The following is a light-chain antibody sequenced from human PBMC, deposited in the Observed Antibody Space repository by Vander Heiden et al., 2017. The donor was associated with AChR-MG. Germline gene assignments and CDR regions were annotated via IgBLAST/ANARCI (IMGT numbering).Light chain of an antibody. V-gene: IGKV2-30*01. CDR2: KVF. Sequence: DVVITHSPLSLSVTLGPAASIPCSTSQILVYHDGNAYLNWFHQRPGQAPRRLIYKVFNRDSGVPDRFSGSGSGTDFTLKISRVEAEDVGVYYCMQGTHWPLTFGGGTKVELK. CDR1: QILVYHDGNAY. J-gene: IGKJ4*01. CDR3: MQGTHWPLT.